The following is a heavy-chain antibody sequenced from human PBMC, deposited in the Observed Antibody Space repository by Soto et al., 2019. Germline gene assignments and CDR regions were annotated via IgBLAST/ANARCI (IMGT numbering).Heavy chain of an antibody. CDR3: ARDLEAAVAGSFDY. J-gene: IGHJ4*02. Sequence: SCKASGFTFSSYAMHWVRQAPGKGLEWVAVISYDGSNKYYADSVKGRFTISRDNSKNTLYLQMNSLRAEDTAVYYCARDLEAAVAGSFDYWGQGTLVTVSS. CDR1: GFTFSSYA. V-gene: IGHV3-30-3*01. D-gene: IGHD6-19*01. CDR2: ISYDGSNK.